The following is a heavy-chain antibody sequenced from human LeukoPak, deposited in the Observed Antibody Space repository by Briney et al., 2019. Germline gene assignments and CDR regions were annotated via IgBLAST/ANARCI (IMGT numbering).Heavy chain of an antibody. Sequence: SETLSLTCNVSGGSISSSSYYWGWIRQPPGKGLEWIGSIFYSGSTYYKSSLKSRVTISVDTSKNQFSLRLSSVTAADTAVYYCARLTYAYYYDSSTYSFWGQGTLVTVSS. J-gene: IGHJ4*02. V-gene: IGHV4-39*01. CDR2: IFYSGST. D-gene: IGHD3-22*01. CDR1: GGSISSSSYY. CDR3: ARLTYAYYYDSSTYSF.